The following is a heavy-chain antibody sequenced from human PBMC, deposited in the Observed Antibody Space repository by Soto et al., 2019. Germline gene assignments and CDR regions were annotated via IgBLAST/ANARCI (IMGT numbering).Heavy chain of an antibody. CDR2: IYYSGST. D-gene: IGHD1-26*01. CDR1: GGSISSGGYY. V-gene: IGHV4-31*03. CDR3: ARTCSGSQRTFDY. Sequence: SETLSLTCTVSGGSISSGGYYWSWIRQHPGKGLEWIGYIYYSGSTYYNPSLKSRVTISIDTSKNQFSLKLTSVTAADTAVYYCARTCSGSQRTFDYWGQGTLVTVSS. J-gene: IGHJ4*02.